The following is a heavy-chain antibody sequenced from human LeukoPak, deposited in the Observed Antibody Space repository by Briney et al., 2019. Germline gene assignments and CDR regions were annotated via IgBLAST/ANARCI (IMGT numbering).Heavy chain of an antibody. CDR1: GFTFNKFA. CDR2: IGSSGATT. Sequence: PGGSLRVSCEASGFTFNKFAMSWVRQAPGKGPEWVSAIGSSGATTFYADSVKGQCTISRDNSKNTVYLEMNSLRAEDTAIYYCAKVSVGPLSSPTHVALYYGMDVWGQGTTVTVSS. J-gene: IGHJ6*02. CDR3: AKVSVGPLSSPTHVALYYGMDV. V-gene: IGHV3-23*01. D-gene: IGHD6-13*01.